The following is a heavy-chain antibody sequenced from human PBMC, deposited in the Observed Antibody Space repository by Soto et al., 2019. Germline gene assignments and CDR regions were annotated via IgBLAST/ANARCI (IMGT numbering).Heavy chain of an antibody. CDR1: GFTFSSYS. V-gene: IGHV3-21*01. CDR3: ARTIAARPVWFDP. J-gene: IGHJ5*02. D-gene: IGHD6-6*01. Sequence: PSETLSLSCAASGFTFSSYSMNWVRQAPGKGLEWVSSISSSSSYIYYADSVKGRFTISRDNAKNSLYLQMNSLRAEDTAVYYCARTIAARPVWFDPWGQGTPVTVSS. CDR2: ISSSSSYI.